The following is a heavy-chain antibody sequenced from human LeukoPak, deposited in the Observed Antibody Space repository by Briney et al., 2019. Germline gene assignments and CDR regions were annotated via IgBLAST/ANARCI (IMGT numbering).Heavy chain of an antibody. Sequence: PGGSLRLSCAASGFTFSSYAMSWVRQAPGKGLEWVSAISGSGGSTYYADSVKGRFTISRGNSKNTLYLQMNSLRAEDTAVYYCAKGQEFLEWIYDYWGQGTLVTVSS. J-gene: IGHJ4*02. CDR3: AKGQEFLEWIYDY. V-gene: IGHV3-23*01. CDR2: ISGSGGST. CDR1: GFTFSSYA. D-gene: IGHD3-3*01.